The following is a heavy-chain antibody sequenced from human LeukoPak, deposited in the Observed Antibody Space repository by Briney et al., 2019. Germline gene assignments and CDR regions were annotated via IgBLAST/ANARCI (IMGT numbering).Heavy chain of an antibody. J-gene: IGHJ3*02. CDR2: ISGSGGST. D-gene: IGHD1-26*01. Sequence: GGSLRLSCAASGFTFSSYAMSWVRQAPGEGLEWVSAISGSGGSTYYADSVKGRFAISRDNSKNTLYLQMNSLRAEDTAVYYCARDWSSGSYYGAFDIWGQGTMVTVSS. CDR1: GFTFSSYA. V-gene: IGHV3-23*01. CDR3: ARDWSSGSYYGAFDI.